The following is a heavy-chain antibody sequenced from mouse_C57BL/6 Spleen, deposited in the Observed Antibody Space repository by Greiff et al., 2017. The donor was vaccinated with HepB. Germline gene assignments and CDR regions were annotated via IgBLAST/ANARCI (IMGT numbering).Heavy chain of an antibody. CDR1: GFTFTDYY. Sequence: EVKLVESGGGLVQPGGSLSLSCAASGFTFTDYYMSWVRQPPGKALEWLGFIRNKANGYTTEYSASVKGRFTISRDNSQSILYLQMNALRAEDSASVKGRFTISRDNSQSILYLQMNALRAEDSATYYCARYVYYYGSSYRYFGVWGTGTTVTVSS. D-gene: IGHD1-1*01. CDR2: IRNKANGYTT. V-gene: IGHV7-3*01. J-gene: IGHJ1*03. CDR3: RFTISRDNSQSILYLQMNALRAEDSATYYCARYVYYYGSSYRYFGV.